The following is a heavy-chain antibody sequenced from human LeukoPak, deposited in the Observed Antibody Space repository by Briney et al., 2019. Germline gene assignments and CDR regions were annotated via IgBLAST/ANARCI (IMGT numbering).Heavy chain of an antibody. CDR1: GGAISSYY. V-gene: IGHV4-59*08. CDR2: IYYSGST. CDR3: ARLSCSSTSCYYYYGMDV. Sequence: PSETLSLTCTVSGGAISSYYWSWIRQPPGKGLEWIGYIYYSGSTNYNPSLKSRVTISVDTSKNQFSLTLSSVTAADTAVYYCARLSCSSTSCYYYYGMDVWGQGTTVTVSS. J-gene: IGHJ6*02. D-gene: IGHD2-2*01.